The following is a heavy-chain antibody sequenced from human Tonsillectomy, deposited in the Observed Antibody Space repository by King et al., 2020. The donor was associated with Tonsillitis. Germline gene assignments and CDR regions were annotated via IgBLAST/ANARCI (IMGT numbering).Heavy chain of an antibody. Sequence: VQLVQSGAEVKKPGASVKVSCKASGYTFTGYYMHWVRQAPGQGLEWMGRINPNSGGTNYAQKFQGRVTMTRDTSISTAYMELSRLRSDDTAVYYCTRDMGYGDYDGAFDIWGQGTMVTVSS. D-gene: IGHD4-17*01. V-gene: IGHV1-2*06. CDR3: TRDMGYGDYDGAFDI. CDR1: GYTFTGYY. CDR2: INPNSGGT. J-gene: IGHJ3*02.